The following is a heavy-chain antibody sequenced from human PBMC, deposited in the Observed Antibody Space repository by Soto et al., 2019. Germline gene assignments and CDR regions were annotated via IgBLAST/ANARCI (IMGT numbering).Heavy chain of an antibody. D-gene: IGHD1-7*01. CDR2: ISGSGGSK. CDR1: GFTFSSYV. CDR3: AKRGTHYRTDYVLDV. J-gene: IGHJ6*02. Sequence: GVSLRLSCAAPGFTFSSYVMTWVRQAPGKGLEWVSGISGSGGSKYYADSVKGRFTISRDNSKNTLYLQMKSLRAEDTAEYFCAKRGTHYRTDYVLDVCGRGTTVTVSS. V-gene: IGHV3-23*01.